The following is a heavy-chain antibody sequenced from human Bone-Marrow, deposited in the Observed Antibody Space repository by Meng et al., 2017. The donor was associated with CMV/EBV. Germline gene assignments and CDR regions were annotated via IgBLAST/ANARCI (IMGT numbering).Heavy chain of an antibody. Sequence: ASVKVSCKASGYTFSSYGISWVRQAPGQGLEWMGWINPNSGGTNYAQKFQGRVTMTRDTSISTAYMELSRLRSDDTAVYYCARARPRGAAANFDYWGQGTLVTVSS. CDR1: GYTFSSYG. CDR2: INPNSGGT. J-gene: IGHJ4*02. V-gene: IGHV1-2*02. D-gene: IGHD6-13*01. CDR3: ARARPRGAAANFDY.